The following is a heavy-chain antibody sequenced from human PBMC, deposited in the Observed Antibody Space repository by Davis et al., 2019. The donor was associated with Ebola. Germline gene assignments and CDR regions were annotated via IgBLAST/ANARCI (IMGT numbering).Heavy chain of an antibody. D-gene: IGHD6-6*01. V-gene: IGHV1-8*02. J-gene: IGHJ6*02. CDR2: MNPNSGNT. CDR3: ARGVVAARAYYYYGMDV. Sequence: ASVKVSCKASGYTFTSYDINWVRQATGQGLEWMGWMNPNSGNTGYAQKFQGRVTMTRNTSISTAYMELSSLRSEDTAVYYCARGVVAARAYYYYGMDVWGQGTTVTVSS. CDR1: GYTFTSYD.